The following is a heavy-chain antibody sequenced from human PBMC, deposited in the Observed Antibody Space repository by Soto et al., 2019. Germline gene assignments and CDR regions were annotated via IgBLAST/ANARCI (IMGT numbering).Heavy chain of an antibody. CDR1: GYTFTGYY. J-gene: IGHJ3*02. CDR3: ARGNNYDFLSGYSGAFDI. CDR2: INPNSGGT. V-gene: IGHV1-2*02. D-gene: IGHD3-3*01. Sequence: ASVKVSCKASGYTFTGYYMHWVRQAPGQGLEWMGWINPNSGGTNYAQKFQGRVTMTRDTSISTAYMELSRLRSDDTAVYYCARGNNYDFLSGYSGAFDIWGQGTMVTVSS.